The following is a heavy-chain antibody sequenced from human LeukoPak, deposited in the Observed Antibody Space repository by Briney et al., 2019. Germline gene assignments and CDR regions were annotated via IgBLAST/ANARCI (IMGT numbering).Heavy chain of an antibody. CDR3: ARDSPYCSSTSCPYYYYYYGMDV. V-gene: IGHV1-2*02. CDR1: GYTFTGYY. J-gene: IGHJ6*02. CDR2: INPNSGGT. Sequence: ASVKVSCKASGYTFTGYYMHWVRQAPGQGLGWMGWINPNSGGTNYAQKFQGRVTMTRDTSISTAYMELSRLRSDDTAVYYCARDSPYCSSTSCPYYYYYYGMDVWGQGTTVTVSS. D-gene: IGHD2-2*01.